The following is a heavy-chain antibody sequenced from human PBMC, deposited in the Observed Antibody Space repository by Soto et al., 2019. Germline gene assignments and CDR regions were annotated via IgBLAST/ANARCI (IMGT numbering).Heavy chain of an antibody. CDR1: GGTFSSYA. J-gene: IGHJ6*02. CDR2: IIPIFGTA. D-gene: IGHD2-2*01. Sequence: QVQLVQSGAEVKKPGSSVKVSCKASGGTFSSYAISWVRQAPGQGLEWMGGIIPIFGTANYAQKFQGRVTITADESTSTAYMELSSLRSEDTAVYYCVSTSKVPAAPYYYYGMDVWGQGTTVTVSS. CDR3: VSTSKVPAAPYYYYGMDV. V-gene: IGHV1-69*01.